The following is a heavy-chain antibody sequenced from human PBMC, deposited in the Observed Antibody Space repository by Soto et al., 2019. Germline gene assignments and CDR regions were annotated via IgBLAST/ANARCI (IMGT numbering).Heavy chain of an antibody. J-gene: IGHJ4*02. CDR3: ARGTSRTYYYDSSGYYPFDY. D-gene: IGHD3-22*01. CDR2: IWYDGSNK. CDR1: GFTFSSYG. Sequence: PGGSLRLSCAASGFTFSSYGMHWVRQAPGKGLEWVAVIWYDGSNKYYADSVKGRFTISRDNSKNTLYLQMNSLRAEDTAVYYCARGTSRTYYYDSSGYYPFDYWGQGTLVTVSS. V-gene: IGHV3-33*01.